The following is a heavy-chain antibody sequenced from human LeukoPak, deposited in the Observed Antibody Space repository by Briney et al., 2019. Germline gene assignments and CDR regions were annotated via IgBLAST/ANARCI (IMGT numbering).Heavy chain of an antibody. J-gene: IGHJ4*02. V-gene: IGHV4-34*01. CDR1: GGSFSGYY. Sequence: SETLSLACAVYGGSFSGYYWSWIRQPPGKGLEWIGEINHSGNTNYNPSLKSRVTISVDTSKNQFSLKLTSVTAADTAVYYCARGNSSSYDFWGQGTLVTVSS. CDR2: INHSGNT. CDR3: ARGNSSSYDF. D-gene: IGHD6-6*01.